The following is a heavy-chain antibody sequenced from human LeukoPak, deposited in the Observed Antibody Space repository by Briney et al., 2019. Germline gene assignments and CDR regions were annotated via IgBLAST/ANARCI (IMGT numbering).Heavy chain of an antibody. D-gene: IGHD3-22*01. V-gene: IGHV1-18*01. Sequence: ASVKVSCKASGYTFTSYGISWVRQAPGQGLEWMGWISAYNGNTNYAQKLQGRVTMTTDTSTSTAYMELRSLRSDDTAVYYCARDQVDSSGYYSPWMSHYYYYGMDVWGQGTTVTVSS. CDR1: GYTFTSYG. J-gene: IGHJ6*02. CDR3: ARDQVDSSGYYSPWMSHYYYYGMDV. CDR2: ISAYNGNT.